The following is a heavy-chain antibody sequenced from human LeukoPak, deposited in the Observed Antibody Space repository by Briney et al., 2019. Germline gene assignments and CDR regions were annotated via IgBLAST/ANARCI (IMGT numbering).Heavy chain of an antibody. Sequence: PGGSLRLSRAASGFTFSSYGMHWVRQAPGKGLEWVAVIWYDGSNKYYADSVKGRFTISRDNSKNTLYLQMNSLRAEDTAVYYCARDRADFWSGLVGNYYYGMDVWGQGTTVTVSS. J-gene: IGHJ6*02. CDR2: IWYDGSNK. D-gene: IGHD3-3*01. CDR1: GFTFSSYG. V-gene: IGHV3-33*01. CDR3: ARDRADFWSGLVGNYYYGMDV.